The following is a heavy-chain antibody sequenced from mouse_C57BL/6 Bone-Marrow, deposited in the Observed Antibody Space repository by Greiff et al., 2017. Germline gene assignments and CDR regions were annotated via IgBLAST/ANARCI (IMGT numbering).Heavy chain of an antibody. D-gene: IGHD1-1*01. Sequence: EVMLVESGAELVRPGASVTLSCTASGFNIKDDYMHWVKQRPEQGLEWIGWIDPENGDTEYASKFQGKATITADTSSNTAYLQLSSLTSEDTAVYYCTTPYYGSSYGYWYFDVWGTGTPVTFSS. CDR1: GFNIKDDY. CDR2: IDPENGDT. V-gene: IGHV14-4*01. CDR3: TTPYYGSSYGYWYFDV. J-gene: IGHJ1*03.